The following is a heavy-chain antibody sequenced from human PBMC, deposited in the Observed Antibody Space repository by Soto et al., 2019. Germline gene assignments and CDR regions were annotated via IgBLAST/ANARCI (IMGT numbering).Heavy chain of an antibody. D-gene: IGHD6-13*01. V-gene: IGHV4-59*06. J-gene: IGHJ4*02. CDR1: GGSISSYY. CDR2: ISFSGST. Sequence: SETLSLTCTVSGGSISSYYWSWIRQPPGKGLEWIGHISFSGSTYYNTSLKSRVTISVDTSRNQFSLIVNSVTAADTAVYYCARLQAAAGDNGLTFDYWGQGTLVTVSS. CDR3: ARLQAAAGDNGLTFDY.